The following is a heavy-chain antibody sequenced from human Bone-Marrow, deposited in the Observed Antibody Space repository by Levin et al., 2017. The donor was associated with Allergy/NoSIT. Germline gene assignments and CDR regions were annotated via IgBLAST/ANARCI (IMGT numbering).Heavy chain of an antibody. V-gene: IGHV3-53*01. Sequence: GESLKISCAASGFTVSSHYMSWVRQAPGKGPEWVSVIYSGGSTYYADSVKGRFTISRDNFKNTLYLQMNSLRAEDTAVYYCARGWFGELLSHWGQGTLVTVSS. CDR1: GFTVSSHY. CDR3: ARGWFGELLSH. CDR2: IYSGGST. D-gene: IGHD3-10*01. J-gene: IGHJ4*02.